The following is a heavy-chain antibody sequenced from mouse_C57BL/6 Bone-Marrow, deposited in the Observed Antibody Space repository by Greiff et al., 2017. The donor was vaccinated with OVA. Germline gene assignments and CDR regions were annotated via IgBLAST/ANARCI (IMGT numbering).Heavy chain of an antibody. CDR1: GYTFTSYG. J-gene: IGHJ4*01. Sequence: VKLVESGAELARPGASVKLSCKASGYTFTSYGISWVKQRTGQGLEWIGEIYPRSGNTYYNEKFKGKATLTADNSSSTAYMELRSLTSEDSAVYFCASGEDAMDYWGQGTSVTVSS. CDR2: IYPRSGNT. V-gene: IGHV1-81*01. CDR3: ASGEDAMDY.